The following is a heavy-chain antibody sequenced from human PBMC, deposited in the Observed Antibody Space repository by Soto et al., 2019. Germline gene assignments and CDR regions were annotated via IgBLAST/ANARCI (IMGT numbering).Heavy chain of an antibody. CDR1: GFTFGDYA. CDR3: TRVGYCSSNICYTELYYYYGMDV. D-gene: IGHD2-2*02. V-gene: IGHV3-49*04. J-gene: IGHJ6*02. CDR2: IRSKAYGGTT. Sequence: GGPLRLSCTASGFTFGDYAMSWVRQAPGKGLEGVGFIRSKAYGGTTEYAASVKGRFTMSRDDSKSVAYLQMNSLNTEDTAVYYCTRVGYCSSNICYTELYYYYGMDVWGQGTTVPVSS.